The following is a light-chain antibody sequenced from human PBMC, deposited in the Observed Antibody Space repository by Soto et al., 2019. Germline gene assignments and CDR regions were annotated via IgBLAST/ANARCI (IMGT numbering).Light chain of an antibody. Sequence: QAVVIQESSLTVSPGGTITLTCGSDSGPVSAGHYPYWFQQKPGQAPTTLIYDINNKHSWTPARFSGSLLGDKAALTLSGAQPEDEADYYCFLSFSGAVQFGGGTKLTVL. V-gene: IGLV7-46*01. J-gene: IGLJ2*01. CDR3: FLSFSGAVQ. CDR1: SGPVSAGHY. CDR2: DIN.